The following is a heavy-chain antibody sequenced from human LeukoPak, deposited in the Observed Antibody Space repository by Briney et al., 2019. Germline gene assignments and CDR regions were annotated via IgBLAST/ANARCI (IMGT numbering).Heavy chain of an antibody. V-gene: IGHV3-23*01. Sequence: GGSLRLSCAASGFTFSSYAMNWVRQAPGKGLEWVSAISGSGGSTYYADSVKGRFTISRDNSKNTLYLQMNSLRAEDTAVYYCAKDSSSQYQLLSGGDYWGQGTLVTVPS. J-gene: IGHJ4*02. D-gene: IGHD2-2*01. CDR3: AKDSSSQYQLLSGGDY. CDR1: GFTFSSYA. CDR2: ISGSGGST.